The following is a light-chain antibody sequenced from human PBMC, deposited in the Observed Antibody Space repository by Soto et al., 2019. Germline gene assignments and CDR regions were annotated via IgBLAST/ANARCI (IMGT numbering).Light chain of an antibody. Sequence: DIPMTQSPSTVSASVGDRVTITCRARQNIGDSLAWYQQKPGKGPKVLIYRASSLESGVPPRLSGSGAGTELPLTISSLQPDDVGTYYCQQYHSYSLTFGQGTKVEIK. J-gene: IGKJ1*01. CDR1: QNIGDS. CDR3: QQYHSYSLT. V-gene: IGKV1-5*03. CDR2: RAS.